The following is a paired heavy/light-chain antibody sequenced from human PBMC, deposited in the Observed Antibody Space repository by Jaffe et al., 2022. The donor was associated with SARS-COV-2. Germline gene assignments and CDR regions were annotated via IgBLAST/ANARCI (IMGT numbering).Heavy chain of an antibody. D-gene: IGHD3-22*01. CDR2: IYYSGNT. CDR1: RGSISSSDYY. CDR3: ARRGSSGYYYDWGAFDI. V-gene: IGHV4-39*01. J-gene: IGHJ3*02. Sequence: QLQLQESGPGLVKPSETLSLTCTVSRGSISSSDYYWGWIRQPPGKGLEWIGNIYYSGNTYYNPSLKSRVTISIDTSKNQFSLKLSSVTAADTAVYYCARRGSSGYYYDWGAFDIWGQGTMVIVSS.
Light chain of an antibody. CDR2: EVS. Sequence: QSALTQPPSASGSPGQSVTISCTGTSSDVGGYNYVSWYQQHPGKAPKLMIYEVSKRPSGVPDRFSGSKSGNTASLTVSGLQTEDEADYYCSSYAGSNNNYVFGSGTKVTVL. V-gene: IGLV2-8*01. CDR3: SSYAGSNNNYV. J-gene: IGLJ1*01. CDR1: SSDVGGYNY.